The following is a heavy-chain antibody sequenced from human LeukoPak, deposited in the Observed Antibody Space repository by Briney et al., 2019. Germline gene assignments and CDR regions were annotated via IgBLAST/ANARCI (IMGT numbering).Heavy chain of an antibody. CDR2: IYYSGTT. D-gene: IGHD5-12*01. Sequence: KPSETLSLTCTVSGGSISSSDYYWAWIRQTPGKGLEWIGNIYYSGTTYYSPSLRSRITMSIDTSKDHFSLKLTSVTAADTAVYYCATRATWLGPADYWGQGALVIVSS. J-gene: IGHJ4*01. CDR1: GGSISSSDYY. V-gene: IGHV4-39*02. CDR3: ATRATWLGPADY.